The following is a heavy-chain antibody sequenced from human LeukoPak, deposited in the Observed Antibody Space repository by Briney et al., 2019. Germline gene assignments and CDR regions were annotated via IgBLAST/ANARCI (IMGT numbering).Heavy chain of an antibody. CDR2: INSDSSIM. CDR3: IRDLFDDYSLDY. D-gene: IGHD3-16*01. CDR1: GFTFSSYS. V-gene: IGHV3-21*01. Sequence: GGSLRLSCAVSGFTFSSYSMNWVRQAPGKGLEWVSSINSDSSIMYYAESVKGRFTISRDNARNSLYLQMNSLRAEDTAVYYCIRDLFDDYSLDYWGQGALVTVSP. J-gene: IGHJ4*02.